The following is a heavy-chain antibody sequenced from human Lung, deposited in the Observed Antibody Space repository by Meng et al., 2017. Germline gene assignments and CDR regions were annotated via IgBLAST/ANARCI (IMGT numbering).Heavy chain of an antibody. CDR1: GGSISSSNW. CDR3: ARGLGEAVVPRTMFDY. D-gene: IGHD2-2*01. V-gene: IGHV4-4*02. Sequence: QVRRQGSGPGLWKPSGPRSLPCGVSGGSISSSNWWSWVRQPPGKGLEWIGEIYHSGGTKYNPSLKSRVTISVDKSKNQFSLKLSSVTAADTAVYYCARGLGEAVVPRTMFDYWGQGTLVTVSS. J-gene: IGHJ4*02. CDR2: IYHSGGT.